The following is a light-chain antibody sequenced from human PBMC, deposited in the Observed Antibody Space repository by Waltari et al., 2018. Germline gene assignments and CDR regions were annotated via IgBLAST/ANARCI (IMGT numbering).Light chain of an antibody. J-gene: IGKJ1*01. Sequence: EIVMTQSPATLSVSPGERATLSCRASQSVSNNLAWYQQKPVPTPRLLIYGASIRATGIPARFSGSGSGTEFTLTISSLQSEDFAVYYCHQYNRWPRTFGQGTKVEIK. CDR3: HQYNRWPRT. CDR2: GAS. V-gene: IGKV3D-15*01. CDR1: QSVSNN.